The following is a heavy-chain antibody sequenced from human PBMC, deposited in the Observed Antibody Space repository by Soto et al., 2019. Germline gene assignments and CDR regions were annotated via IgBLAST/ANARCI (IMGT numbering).Heavy chain of an antibody. CDR1: GFTFSSCA. Sequence: GGSLRLSCAASGFTFSSCAMHWVRQAPGKGLEWVALISHDGSNKYYADSVKGRFTISRDNSKNTLYLQMNSLRAEDTAVYYCARDKRDLRFLEWSYYFDYWGQGTLVTVYS. D-gene: IGHD3-3*01. V-gene: IGHV3-30-3*01. CDR2: ISHDGSNK. CDR3: ARDKRDLRFLEWSYYFDY. J-gene: IGHJ4*02.